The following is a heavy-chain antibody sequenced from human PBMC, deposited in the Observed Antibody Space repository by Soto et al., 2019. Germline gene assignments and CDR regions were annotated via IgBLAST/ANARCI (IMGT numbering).Heavy chain of an antibody. J-gene: IGHJ6*02. CDR1: CGTFADFI. D-gene: IGHD6-6*01. V-gene: IGHV1-69*13. Sequence: SVKVSCKASCGTFADFIMNWVRQTPGQGLEWMGGIVPMFGTPTCAEKFKGRVTISATGSTSTAYMELTSLRYQDTAVYYCARNGTYSSSLRQHSGMDVWGQG. CDR3: ARNGTYSSSLRQHSGMDV. CDR2: IVPMFGTP.